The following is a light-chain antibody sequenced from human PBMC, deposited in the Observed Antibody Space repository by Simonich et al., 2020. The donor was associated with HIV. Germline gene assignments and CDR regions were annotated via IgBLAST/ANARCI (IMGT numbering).Light chain of an antibody. CDR3: MPGIHLPPWT. V-gene: IGKV2-29*02. Sequence: DIVMTQTPLSLSVTAGQPASISFKSSQSLLHSDGQTYLYWYLKKPGQSPQLLIYEISRRFAGVPDRFSGRGSGTDFTLKISRLEAEDVGVYYCMPGIHLPPWTFGQGTKVEIK. CDR1: QSLLHSDGQTY. CDR2: EIS. J-gene: IGKJ1*01.